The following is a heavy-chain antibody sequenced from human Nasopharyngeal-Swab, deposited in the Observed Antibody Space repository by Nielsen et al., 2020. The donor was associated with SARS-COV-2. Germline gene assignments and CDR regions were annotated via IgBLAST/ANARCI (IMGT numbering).Heavy chain of an antibody. D-gene: IGHD2-2*01. V-gene: IGHV4-4*02. J-gene: IGHJ4*02. CDR3: ARIPADVVVPAARWWGFDY. Sequence: WIRQPPGKGLEWIGEIYHSGSTNHNPSLKSRVTISVDKSKNQFSLKLSSVTAADTAVYYCARIPADVVVPAARWWGFDYWGQGTLVTVSS. CDR2: IYHSGST.